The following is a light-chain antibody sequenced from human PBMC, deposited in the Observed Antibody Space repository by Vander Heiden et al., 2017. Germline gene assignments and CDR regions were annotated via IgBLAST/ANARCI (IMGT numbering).Light chain of an antibody. CDR2: AAS. J-gene: IGKJ4*01. V-gene: IGKV1-27*01. Sequence: DIPMNPSPSPLSASVGDRVTITCRASQGISNYLAWYQQKPGKVPKLLIYAASTLQTGVPTRFSGSGSGTDFTLTISSLQPEDVATYYCQQHNSAPLTFDGGTKVEIK. CDR1: QGISNY. CDR3: QQHNSAPLT.